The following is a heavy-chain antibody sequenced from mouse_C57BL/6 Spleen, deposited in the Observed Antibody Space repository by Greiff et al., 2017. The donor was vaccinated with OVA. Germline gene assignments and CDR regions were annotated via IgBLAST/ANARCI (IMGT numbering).Heavy chain of an antibody. CDR2: ISSGGDYI. CDR1: GFTFSSYA. D-gene: IGHD2-3*01. CDR3: TRDLYDGYYVAAMDY. V-gene: IGHV5-9-1*02. Sequence: EVQLVESGEGLVKPGGSLKLSCAASGFTFSSYAMSRVRQTPEKRLEWVAYISSGGDYIYYADTVKGRFTISRDNARNTLYLQMSSLKSEDTAMYYCTRDLYDGYYVAAMDYWGQGTSVTVSS. J-gene: IGHJ4*01.